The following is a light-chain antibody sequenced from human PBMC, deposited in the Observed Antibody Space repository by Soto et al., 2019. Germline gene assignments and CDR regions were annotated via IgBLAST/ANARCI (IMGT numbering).Light chain of an antibody. V-gene: IGLV1-40*01. J-gene: IGLJ1*01. CDR1: GSNIGAGYD. CDR3: QSYDSTLDARYV. Sequence: QSVLTPPPSVSGAPGQRVTISCTGRGSNIGAGYDVPWYQHRPGTAPKLLVFGDSHRPSGVPDRFSGSKSGTSASLAITGLQAEDEGDYYCQSYDSTLDARYVFGTGTKLTVL. CDR2: GDS.